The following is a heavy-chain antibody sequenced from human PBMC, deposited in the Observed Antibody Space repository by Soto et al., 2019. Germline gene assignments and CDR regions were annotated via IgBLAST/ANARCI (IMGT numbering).Heavy chain of an antibody. Sequence: QVQLVQSGAEVKKPGASVKVSCKASGYTFTSYDINWVRQATGQGLEWMGWMNPNSGNTGYAQKFQGRVTMTRNTSISTAYMELSSLRSEDTAVYYCARGMRVTFGGVIAPSYYFDYRGQGTLVTVSS. CDR1: GYTFTSYD. D-gene: IGHD3-16*02. CDR3: ARGMRVTFGGVIAPSYYFDY. CDR2: MNPNSGNT. V-gene: IGHV1-8*01. J-gene: IGHJ4*02.